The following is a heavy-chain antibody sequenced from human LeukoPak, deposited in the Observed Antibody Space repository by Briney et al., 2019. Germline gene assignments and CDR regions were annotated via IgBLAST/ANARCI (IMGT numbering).Heavy chain of an antibody. CDR1: GGSFSGYY. V-gene: IGHV4-34*01. Sequence: PSETLSLTCAVYGGSFSGYYWSWIRQPPGKGLEWIGEINHSGSINYNPSLKSRVTISVDTSKNQFSLKLSSVTAADTAVYYCARSPPEWELIFLDAFDIWGQGTMVTVSS. J-gene: IGHJ3*02. D-gene: IGHD1-26*01. CDR3: ARSPPEWELIFLDAFDI. CDR2: INHSGSI.